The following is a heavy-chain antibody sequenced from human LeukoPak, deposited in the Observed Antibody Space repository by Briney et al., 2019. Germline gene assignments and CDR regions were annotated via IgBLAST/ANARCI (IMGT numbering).Heavy chain of an antibody. Sequence: AGGSLRLSCAVSGLTFSSYNMNWVRQAPGKGLEWVSYISNSGSMIYYADSVKGRFILSRDSAKNSLYLQMNSLRDEDTAVYYCARGPISGWSADYWGQGTLVTVSS. CDR3: ARGPISGWSADY. CDR2: ISNSGSMI. D-gene: IGHD6-19*01. V-gene: IGHV3-48*02. CDR1: GLTFSSYN. J-gene: IGHJ4*02.